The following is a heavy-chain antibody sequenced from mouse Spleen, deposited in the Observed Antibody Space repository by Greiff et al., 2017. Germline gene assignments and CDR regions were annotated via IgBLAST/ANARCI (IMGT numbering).Heavy chain of an antibody. CDR3: ARGGYFPFDY. D-gene: IGHD2-3*01. J-gene: IGHJ2*01. Sequence: VQLQQSGTVLARPGASVKMSCKTSGYTFTSYWMHWVKQRPGQGLEWIGAIYPGNSDTSYNQKFKGKATLTVDKSSSTAYMELRSLTSEDTAVYYCARGGYFPFDYWGQGTTLTVSS. CDR1: GYTFTSYW. CDR2: IYPGNSDT. V-gene: IGHV1-5*01.